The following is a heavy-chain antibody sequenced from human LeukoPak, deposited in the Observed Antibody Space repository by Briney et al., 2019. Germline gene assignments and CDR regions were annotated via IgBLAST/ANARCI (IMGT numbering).Heavy chain of an antibody. V-gene: IGHV1-2*02. D-gene: IGHD1-26*01. Sequence: ASVKVSCKASGYTFTGYYMHWVRQAPGQGLEWMGWINPNSGGTNYAQKFQGRVTMTRDTSISTAYMELSRLRSDDTAVYYCARESVSYGSFFAVLDMNWFDPWGQGTLVTVSS. CDR1: GYTFTGYY. CDR2: INPNSGGT. CDR3: ARESVSYGSFFAVLDMNWFDP. J-gene: IGHJ5*02.